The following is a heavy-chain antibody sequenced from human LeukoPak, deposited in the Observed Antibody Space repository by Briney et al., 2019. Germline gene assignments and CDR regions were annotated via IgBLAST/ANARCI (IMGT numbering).Heavy chain of an antibody. J-gene: IGHJ4*02. CDR2: IYHSGST. CDR1: VYSLSSGYY. Sequence: NPSDTLSLTCAVSVYSLSSGYYWGWIRHPPGNGLEWTGSIYHSGSTYYNPSLKRRVTISVDTSKNQFSLKLSSVTAADTAVYYCARHLAPYCSSTSCFFDYWGQGTLVTVSS. V-gene: IGHV4-38-2*01. CDR3: ARHLAPYCSSTSCFFDY. D-gene: IGHD2-2*01.